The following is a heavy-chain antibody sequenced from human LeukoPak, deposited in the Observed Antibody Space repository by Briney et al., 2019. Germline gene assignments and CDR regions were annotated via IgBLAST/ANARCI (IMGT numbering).Heavy chain of an antibody. CDR1: GYSISSGYY. CDR2: IYHSGST. J-gene: IGHJ6*02. V-gene: IGHV4-38-2*01. CDR3: ARGSGLYKYGSGSMDV. D-gene: IGHD3-10*01. Sequence: PSETLSLTCAVSGYSISSGYYWGWIRQPPGKGLEWIGSIYHSGSTYYNPSLKSRVTISVDTSKNQFSLKLSSVTAADTAVYYCARGSGLYKYGSGSMDVWGQGTTVTVSS.